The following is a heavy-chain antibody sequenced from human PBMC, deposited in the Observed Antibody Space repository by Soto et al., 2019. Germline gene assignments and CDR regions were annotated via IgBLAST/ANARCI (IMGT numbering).Heavy chain of an antibody. CDR2: IHYSGTT. Sequence: QVQLQESGPGLVKPSQTLSLTCTVSGGSINSGGYYWSWIRQLPGKGLEWVGYIHYSGTTYYNPSLLSRFSISRNTPKKQFSLRLTSVTAADTAVYYCARRIPRARIFDYWGQGTLVTVSS. D-gene: IGHD6-6*01. J-gene: IGHJ4*01. CDR1: GGSINSGGYY. CDR3: ARRIPRARIFDY. V-gene: IGHV4-31*03.